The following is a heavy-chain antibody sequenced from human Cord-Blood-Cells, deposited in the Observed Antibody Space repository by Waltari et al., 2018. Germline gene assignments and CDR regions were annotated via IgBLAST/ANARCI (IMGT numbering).Heavy chain of an antibody. V-gene: IGHV4-34*01. J-gene: IGHJ6*02. D-gene: IGHD2-2*02. CDR1: GRSFSGYY. CDR3: AGSYCSSTSCYTGDGMDV. Sequence: QVQLQQWGAGLLKPSETLSLTCAVYGRSFSGYYWSWIRQPPGKGLEWIGEINHSGSTNYNPSLKSRVTISVDTSKNQFSLKLSSVTAADTAVYYCAGSYCSSTSCYTGDGMDVWGQGTTVTVSS. CDR2: INHSGST.